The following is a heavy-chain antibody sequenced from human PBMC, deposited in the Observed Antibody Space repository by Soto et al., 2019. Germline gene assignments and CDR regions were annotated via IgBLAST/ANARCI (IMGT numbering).Heavy chain of an antibody. D-gene: IGHD5-12*01. V-gene: IGHV1-3*01. CDR2: INAGNGNT. Sequence: ASVKVSCKASGYTFNSYAMHWVRQAPGQKLEWMGWINAGNGNTKYSQKFQGRVTITRDTSASTAYMELSSLRSEDTAVYYCARGRPHLGYHEDIGWFDPWGQGTLVTVSS. CDR1: GYTFNSYA. J-gene: IGHJ5*02. CDR3: ARGRPHLGYHEDIGWFDP.